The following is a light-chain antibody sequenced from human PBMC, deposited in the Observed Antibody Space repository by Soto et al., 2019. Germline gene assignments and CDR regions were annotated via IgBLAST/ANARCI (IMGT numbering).Light chain of an antibody. Sequence: EIVLTQSPVTLSLSPGESATLSCRASQSVSSSQVAWYQQKPGQAPRLLIYGASSRATGIPERFSGVESETDFTLTINRLEPEDFAVYYCQQYATSPHTFGQGTKLEIK. CDR2: GAS. J-gene: IGKJ2*01. CDR1: QSVSSSQ. CDR3: QQYATSPHT. V-gene: IGKV3-20*01.